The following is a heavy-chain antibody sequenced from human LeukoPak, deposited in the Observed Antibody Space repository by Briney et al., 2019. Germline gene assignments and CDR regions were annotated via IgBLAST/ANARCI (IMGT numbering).Heavy chain of an antibody. D-gene: IGHD3-10*01. CDR3: AKTSISGGYFDY. CDR1: GFTFSSYA. V-gene: IGHV3-23*01. CDR2: ISGSGGST. Sequence: GASLRLSCAASGFTFSSYAMSWVRQAPGKGLEWVSAISGSGGSTYYADSVKGQFTISRDNSKNTLYLQMNSLRAEDTAVYYCAKTSISGGYFDYWGQGTLVTVSS. J-gene: IGHJ4*02.